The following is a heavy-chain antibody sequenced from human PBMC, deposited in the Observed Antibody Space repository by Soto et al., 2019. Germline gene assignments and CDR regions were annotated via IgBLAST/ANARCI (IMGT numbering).Heavy chain of an antibody. D-gene: IGHD3-10*01. CDR2: ISSSSSYI. J-gene: IGHJ4*02. CDR1: GFTFSSYS. V-gene: IGHV3-21*01. Sequence: GGALRLSCAASGFTFSSYSMNWVRQATGKGLERASSISSSSSYIYYADSVKGRFTISRDNAKNSLYLQMNSLRAEDTAVYYCARGVGPSSSYYNSYFDYWGQGSLVTVSS. CDR3: ARGVGPSSSYYNSYFDY.